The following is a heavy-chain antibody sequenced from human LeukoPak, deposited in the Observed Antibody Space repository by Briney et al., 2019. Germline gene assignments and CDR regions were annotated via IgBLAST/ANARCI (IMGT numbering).Heavy chain of an antibody. CDR2: ISYDGSSQ. CDR3: ARTPYYDSSGYYHDLDY. CDR1: GFTFSSYS. Sequence: GGSLRLSCAASGFTFSSYSMNWVRQAPGKGLEWVAIISYDGSSQWYAESVRGRFTISRDNSKNTLYLQMNSLRAEDTAVYYCARTPYYDSSGYYHDLDYWGQGTLVTVSS. V-gene: IGHV3-30*03. J-gene: IGHJ4*02. D-gene: IGHD3-22*01.